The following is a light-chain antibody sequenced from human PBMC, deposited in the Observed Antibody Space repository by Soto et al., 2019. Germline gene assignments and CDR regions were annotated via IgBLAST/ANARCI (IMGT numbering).Light chain of an antibody. J-gene: IGLJ3*02. CDR1: SSDVGAYNY. CDR3: SSYTTTSTLWV. V-gene: IGLV2-14*01. Sequence: QSALTQPASVSGSPGQSITISCSGTSSDVGAYNYVSWYQQQPGKAPKLIISEVSDRPSGVSNRFSGSKSGNTASLTISGLQAEDEADYFCSSYTTTSTLWVFGGGTKVTVL. CDR2: EVS.